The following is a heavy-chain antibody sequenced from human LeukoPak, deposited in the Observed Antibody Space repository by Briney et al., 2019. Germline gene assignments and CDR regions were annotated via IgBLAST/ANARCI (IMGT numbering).Heavy chain of an antibody. CDR3: VPRYTTSWLNY. J-gene: IGHJ4*02. Sequence: GGSLRLSCAASGFTFSSFGMHWVRQAPGKGLEWVAIVWYDGSNKYYADSVKGRFTISRDNSKNTLYLQMSSLRVEDTAVYYCVPRYTTSWLNYWGQGTLVTVSS. CDR1: GFTFSSFG. V-gene: IGHV3-33*01. D-gene: IGHD6-13*01. CDR2: VWYDGSNK.